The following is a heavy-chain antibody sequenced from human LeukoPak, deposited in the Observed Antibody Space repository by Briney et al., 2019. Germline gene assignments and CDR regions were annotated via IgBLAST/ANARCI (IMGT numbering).Heavy chain of an antibody. CDR1: GFTFSSYG. Sequence: PGRSLRLSCAASGFTFSSYGMHWVRQAPGMGLEWVTFIQTDGGDKYYAASVAGRFTISRDNSKNTVYLNMNNLRPDDTALYYCAREGGTVVIGRFDYWGQGTLVTVSS. V-gene: IGHV3-30*02. CDR3: AREGGTVVIGRFDY. CDR2: IQTDGGDK. J-gene: IGHJ4*02. D-gene: IGHD2-2*01.